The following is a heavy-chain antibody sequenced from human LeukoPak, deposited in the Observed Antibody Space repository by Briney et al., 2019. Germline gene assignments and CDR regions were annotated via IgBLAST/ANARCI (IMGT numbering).Heavy chain of an antibody. CDR1: GFTFSSYS. CDR2: ISSSSSYI. J-gene: IGHJ3*02. V-gene: IGHV3-21*01. Sequence: GGSLRLSCAASGFTFSSYSMNWVRQAPGKGLEWVSSISSSSSYIYYADSVKGRFTISRDNAKNSLYLQMNSLRAEDTAVYYCARDDHKNRGAFDIWGQGTMVTVSS. CDR3: ARDDHKNRGAFDI.